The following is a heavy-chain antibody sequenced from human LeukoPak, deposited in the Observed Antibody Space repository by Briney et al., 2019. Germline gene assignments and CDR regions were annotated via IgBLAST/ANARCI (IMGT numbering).Heavy chain of an antibody. CDR3: ARSSVPYYYYNYYMDV. D-gene: IGHD3-22*01. V-gene: IGHV4-59*01. CDR2: IYYSGST. CDR1: GGSISNYY. J-gene: IGHJ6*03. Sequence: SETLSLTCTVSGGSISNYYWSWIRQPPGKGLEWIGYIYYSGSTKYNPSLKSRVTISVDTSKNQFSLKLSSVTAADTAVYYCARSSVPYYYYNYYMDVWGKGTTVTVSS.